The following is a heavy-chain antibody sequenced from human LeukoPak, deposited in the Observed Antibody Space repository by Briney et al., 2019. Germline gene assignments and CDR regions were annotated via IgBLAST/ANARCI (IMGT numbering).Heavy chain of an antibody. CDR2: INHGGST. J-gene: IGHJ4*02. V-gene: IGHV4-34*01. CDR3: ARGQSLEWFIFDY. CDR1: GGSISGYY. D-gene: IGHD3-3*01. Sequence: SETLSLTCAVYGGSISGYYWSWIRQPPGKGLEWIGEINHGGSTNYNPSLKSRVTISVDTSKNQFSLKLSSVTAADTAVYYCARGQSLEWFIFDYWGQGTLVTVSS.